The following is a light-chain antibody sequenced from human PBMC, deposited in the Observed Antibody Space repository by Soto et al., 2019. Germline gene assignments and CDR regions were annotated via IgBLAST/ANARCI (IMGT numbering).Light chain of an antibody. CDR3: QQYGSSALT. CDR1: RSVSSSY. CDR2: GAS. Sequence: SVLAQSPGTPALSPGERATLSFRASRSVSSSYLAWYQQKPGQAPRLLIYGASSRATGIPDRFSGSGSGTDFTLTISRLEPEDFAVYYCQQYGSSALTFGGGTKVDIK. V-gene: IGKV3-20*01. J-gene: IGKJ4*01.